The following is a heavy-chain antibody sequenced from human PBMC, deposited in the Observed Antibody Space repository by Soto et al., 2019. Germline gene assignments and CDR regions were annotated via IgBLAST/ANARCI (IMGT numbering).Heavy chain of an antibody. V-gene: IGHV3-48*01. CDR1: GFTFSSYS. CDR2: ISSSSSTI. CDR3: QMTRRTYGDYLFDY. D-gene: IGHD4-17*01. Sequence: PGGSLRLSCAASGFTFSSYSMNWVRQAPGKGLEWVSYISSSSSTIYYADSVKGRFTISRDNAKNSLYLQMNSLRAEDTAVYYCQMTRRTYGDYLFDYWGQGTLVTVSS. J-gene: IGHJ4*02.